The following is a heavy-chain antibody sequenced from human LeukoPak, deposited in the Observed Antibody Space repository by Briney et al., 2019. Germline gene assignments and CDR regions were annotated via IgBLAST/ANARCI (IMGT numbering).Heavy chain of an antibody. CDR3: ARALSGYSYGPFDY. V-gene: IGHV4-59*01. J-gene: IGHJ4*02. D-gene: IGHD5-18*01. CDR1: GGSISNYY. CDR2: ISYSGST. Sequence: SETLSLTCTVSGGSISNYYWSWIRQPPGKGLEWIGYISYSGSTNYSPSLKSRVTISVDTSKNQFSLKLSSVTAADTAMYYCARALSGYSYGPFDYWGQGTPVPSPQ.